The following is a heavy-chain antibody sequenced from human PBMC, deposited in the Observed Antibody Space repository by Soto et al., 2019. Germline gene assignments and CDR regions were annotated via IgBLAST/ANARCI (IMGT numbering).Heavy chain of an antibody. Sequence: EVQLLESGGGLVQPGGSLRLSCAASGFTFSTSAMSWVRQAPGKGLGWVSAISGSAAFTYYADSVKGRFTISRDNSKNTLSLQMNSLRDEDTAVYYCAKGDYVSPWGQGTLVTVSS. J-gene: IGHJ5*02. CDR3: AKGDYVSP. CDR2: ISGSAAFT. CDR1: GFTFSTSA. V-gene: IGHV3-23*01. D-gene: IGHD3-16*01.